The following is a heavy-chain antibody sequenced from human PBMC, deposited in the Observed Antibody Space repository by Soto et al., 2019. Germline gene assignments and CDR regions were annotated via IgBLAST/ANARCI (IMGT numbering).Heavy chain of an antibody. CDR2: IFSNDEK. CDR3: AWMRYSSSWYWSYNWFDP. J-gene: IGHJ5*02. CDR1: GFSLSNARMG. D-gene: IGHD6-13*01. V-gene: IGHV2-26*01. Sequence: QVTLKESGPVLVKPTETLTLTCTVSGFSLSNARMGVSWIRQPPGKALEWLAHIFSNDEKSYSTSLKSRLTMSKDTSKSQVVLTMTNMDHVDTATYYCAWMRYSSSWYWSYNWFDPWGQGTLVTVSS.